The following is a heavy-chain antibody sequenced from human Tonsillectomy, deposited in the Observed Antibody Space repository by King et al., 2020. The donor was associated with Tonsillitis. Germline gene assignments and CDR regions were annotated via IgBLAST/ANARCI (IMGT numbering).Heavy chain of an antibody. CDR1: GYSFSDYS. CDR3: ARETGGWRAFDF. CDR2: IKPDSGGT. D-gene: IGHD6-19*01. V-gene: IGHV1-2*07. J-gene: IGHJ4*02. Sequence: VQLVQSGAEVKKPGVSVKVSCKASGYSFSDYSIHWVRQAPGQGLEWMGWIKPDSGGTNYAHKFDGRVTMTSDTSTRTAYMELTALRSDDTAVYYCARETGGWRAFDFWGQGALVTVSS.